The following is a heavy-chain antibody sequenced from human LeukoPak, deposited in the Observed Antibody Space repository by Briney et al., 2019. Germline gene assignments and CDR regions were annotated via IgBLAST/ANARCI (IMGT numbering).Heavy chain of an antibody. J-gene: IGHJ6*03. CDR3: ARVPTNYYYYYYMDV. CDR1: GFTFDDYG. Sequence: GGSLRLSCAASGFTFDDYGMSWVRQAPGKGLEWVSGINWNGGSTGYADSVKGRFTISRDNAKNSLYLQMNSLRAEDTALYYCARVPTNYYYYYYMDVWGKGTTVTVSS. V-gene: IGHV3-20*04. D-gene: IGHD1-26*01. CDR2: INWNGGST.